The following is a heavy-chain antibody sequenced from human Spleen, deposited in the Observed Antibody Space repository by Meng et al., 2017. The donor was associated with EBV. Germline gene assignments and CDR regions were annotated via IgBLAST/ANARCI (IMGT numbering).Heavy chain of an antibody. CDR2: INTNTGNP. D-gene: IGHD3-22*01. Sequence: GQLVPLGSCLKKPGASVKVSCKASGYTFTNYAMNWVRQAPGQGLEWLGWINTNTGNPTYAQGFTGRFVFSLDTSVSTAYLQISRLKAEDTGVYYCARVYYDSSGLSDYWGQGTLVTVSS. J-gene: IGHJ4*02. CDR1: GYTFTNYA. V-gene: IGHV7-4-1*02. CDR3: ARVYYDSSGLSDY.